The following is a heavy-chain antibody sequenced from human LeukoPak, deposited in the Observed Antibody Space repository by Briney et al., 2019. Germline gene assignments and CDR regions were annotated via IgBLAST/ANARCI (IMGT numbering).Heavy chain of an antibody. CDR3: ARVGDTAMVQYYFDY. V-gene: IGHV1-69*01. J-gene: IGHJ4*02. CDR2: IIPIFGTA. CDR1: GGTFSSYA. Sequence: SVKVSCKASGGTFSSYAISWVRQAPGQGLEWMGGIIPIFGTANYAQKFQGRVTITADESTSTAYMGLSSLRSEDTAVYYCARVGDTAMVQYYFDYWGQGTLVTVSS. D-gene: IGHD5-18*01.